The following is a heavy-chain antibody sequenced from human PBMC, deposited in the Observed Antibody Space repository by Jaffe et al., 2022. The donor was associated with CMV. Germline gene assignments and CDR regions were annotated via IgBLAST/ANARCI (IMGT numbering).Heavy chain of an antibody. V-gene: IGHV4-34*01. CDR2: INHSGST. CDR3: ARGGHSSWYYYNTLYNWFDP. Sequence: QVQLQQWGAGLLKPSETLSLTCAVYGGSFSGYYWSWIRQPPGKGLEWIGEINHSGSTNYNPSLKSRVTISVDTSKNQFSLKLSSVTAADTAVYYCARGGHSSWYYYNTLYNWFDPWGQGTLVTVSS. D-gene: IGHD6-13*01. J-gene: IGHJ5*02. CDR1: GGSFSGYY.